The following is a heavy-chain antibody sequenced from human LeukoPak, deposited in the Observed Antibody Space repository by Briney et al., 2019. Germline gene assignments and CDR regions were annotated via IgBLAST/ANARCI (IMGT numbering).Heavy chain of an antibody. D-gene: IGHD2-21*01. CDR1: GFTFSDY. CDR2: ISGSGDVI. V-gene: IGHV3-11*01. J-gene: IGHJ4*02. CDR3: ARLPYYYFDR. Sequence: GGSLRLSCAGSGFTFSDYISWIRQSPGRGLEWVAYISGSGDVIYYADSVKGRFTISRDNAKNLVYLQMDSLRVEDTAVYSCARLPYYYFDRWGQGTLVTVSS.